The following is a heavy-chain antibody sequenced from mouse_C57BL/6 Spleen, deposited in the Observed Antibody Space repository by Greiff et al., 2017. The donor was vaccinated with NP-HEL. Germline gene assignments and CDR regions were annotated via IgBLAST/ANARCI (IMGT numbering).Heavy chain of an antibody. D-gene: IGHD2-4*01. Sequence: VQLQQSGAELVKPGASVKLSCKASGYTFTSYWMHWVKQRPGQGLEWIGMIHPNSGSTNYNEKFKSKATLTVDKSSSTAYMQLSSLTSKDSAVYYCARGALYYDYDGYAMDYWGQGTSVTVSS. J-gene: IGHJ4*01. V-gene: IGHV1-64*01. CDR2: IHPNSGST. CDR3: ARGALYYDYDGYAMDY. CDR1: GYTFTSYW.